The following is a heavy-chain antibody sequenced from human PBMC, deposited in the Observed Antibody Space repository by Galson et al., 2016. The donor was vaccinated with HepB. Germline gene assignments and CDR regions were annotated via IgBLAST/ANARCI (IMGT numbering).Heavy chain of an antibody. CDR1: GFTFSNAW. D-gene: IGHD2-2*01. Sequence: SLRLSCAASGFTFSNAWMSWVRQAPGKGPEWVGRIKSKTDGETTDYAAHVKGRFTISRDDSKNTLSLQMNSLKTEDTAVNYCTTGHCRTSGCYGDYWGQGTLVTVSS. CDR3: TTGHCRTSGCYGDY. V-gene: IGHV3-15*01. J-gene: IGHJ4*02. CDR2: IKSKTDGETT.